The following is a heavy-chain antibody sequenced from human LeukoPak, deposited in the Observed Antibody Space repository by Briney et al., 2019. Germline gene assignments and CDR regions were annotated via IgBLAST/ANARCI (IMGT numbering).Heavy chain of an antibody. CDR3: ARLGGSGSYTVDY. CDR2: INGSSGST. CDR1: GFTFSSYA. Sequence: GGSLRLSCAASGFTFSSYAMSWVRQAPGKGLEWVSGINGSSGSTYYADSVKGRFTISRDNSRNTLYLQMDSLRAEDTAVYSCARLGGSGSYTVDYWGQGTLVTVSS. D-gene: IGHD3-10*01. J-gene: IGHJ4*02. V-gene: IGHV3-23*01.